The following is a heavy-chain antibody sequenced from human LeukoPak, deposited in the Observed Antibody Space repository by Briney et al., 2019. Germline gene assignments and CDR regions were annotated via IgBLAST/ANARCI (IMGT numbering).Heavy chain of an antibody. J-gene: IGHJ4*02. Sequence: ASVKVSCKASGYTFSGYYLHWVRQAPGQGLEWMGWINPNTGDTNYAQKFQGRVTITRDTSISTAYMDLSRLTSDDTAVYYCGRDDHWGLGDYWGQGTLVTVSS. V-gene: IGHV1-2*02. CDR1: GYTFSGYY. CDR2: INPNTGDT. D-gene: IGHD3-16*01. CDR3: GRDDHWGLGDY.